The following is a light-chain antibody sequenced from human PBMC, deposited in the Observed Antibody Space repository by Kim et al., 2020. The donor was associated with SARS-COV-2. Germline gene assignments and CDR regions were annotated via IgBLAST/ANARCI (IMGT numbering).Light chain of an antibody. Sequence: ETVLTQSPGTLSLSPGERATLSCRASQSVSSRCLAWYQQKPGQAPRLLIYGTSNRATGIPDRFSGSGSGTDFTLTISRLEREDCAVYYCQQVSRSSWTFGQGTKVDIK. CDR2: GTS. J-gene: IGKJ1*01. V-gene: IGKV3-20*01. CDR3: QQVSRSSWT. CDR1: QSVSSRC.